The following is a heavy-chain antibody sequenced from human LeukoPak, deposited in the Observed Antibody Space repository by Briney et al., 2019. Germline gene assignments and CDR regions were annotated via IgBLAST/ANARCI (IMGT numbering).Heavy chain of an antibody. J-gene: IGHJ3*02. Sequence: PGGSLRLSCAASGFTFDDYAMHWVRQAPGKGLEWVSLISGDGGSTYYADSVKGRFTISRDNSKNSLYLQMNSLRTEDTALYYCAKDPIAAVGRDAFDIWGQGTMVTVSS. CDR2: ISGDGGST. D-gene: IGHD6-13*01. CDR1: GFTFDDYA. CDR3: AKDPIAAVGRDAFDI. V-gene: IGHV3-43*02.